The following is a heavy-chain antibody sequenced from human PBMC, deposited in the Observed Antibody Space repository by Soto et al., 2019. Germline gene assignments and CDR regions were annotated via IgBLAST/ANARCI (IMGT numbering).Heavy chain of an antibody. V-gene: IGHV3-74*03. Sequence: EVQLVESGGGSVQPGGSLRLSCAASGIAFSSYWMHWVRQAPGKGLVWVSHTNRYGTDTTYADSVQGRFTISRDKAKNTLYLEMNSLRDEDTAVYYCASERSGYSFDYWGQGTLVTVSS. CDR2: TNRYGTDT. CDR3: ASERSGYSFDY. D-gene: IGHD4-4*01. J-gene: IGHJ4*02. CDR1: GIAFSSYW.